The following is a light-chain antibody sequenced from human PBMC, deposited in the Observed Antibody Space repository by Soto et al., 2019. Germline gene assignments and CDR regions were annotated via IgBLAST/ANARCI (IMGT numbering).Light chain of an antibody. V-gene: IGKV3-15*01. CDR2: GAS. CDR1: QTVSSN. J-gene: IGKJ1*01. Sequence: EIVLTQSPATLSVSPGERATLSCRASQTVSSNLAWYQQKPGQAPRLLIYGASTRATRIPARFSGSGSGTEFTLTISSLQSEDFAVYYCQQRSNWPTWTFGQGTKVDIK. CDR3: QQRSNWPTWT.